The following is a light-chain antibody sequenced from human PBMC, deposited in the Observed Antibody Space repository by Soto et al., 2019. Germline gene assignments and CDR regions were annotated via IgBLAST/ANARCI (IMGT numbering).Light chain of an antibody. CDR3: PPYGSSP. CDR2: GAS. CDR1: QSVSSSY. V-gene: IGKV3-20*01. J-gene: IGKJ3*01. Sequence: EIVLTQSPGTLSLSPGERATLSCRASQSVSSSYLAWYQQKPGQAPRLLIYGASSRATGIPDRFSGSGSGTDFTLTISRLEPEDFAVYYCPPYGSSPFGPGTKVDIK.